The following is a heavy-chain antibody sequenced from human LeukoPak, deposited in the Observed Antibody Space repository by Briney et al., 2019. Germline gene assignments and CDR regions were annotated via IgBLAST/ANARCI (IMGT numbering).Heavy chain of an antibody. Sequence: GGSLRLSCAVSGFTFDDYAMHWVRQAPGKGLEWVSLISGDGGSTYYADSVKGRFTISRDNSKNSLYLQMNSLRTEDTALYYCAKALGISTSGYYYYGMDVWGQGTTVTVSS. D-gene: IGHD7-27*01. CDR3: AKALGISTSGYYYYGMDV. V-gene: IGHV3-43*02. CDR1: GFTFDDYA. J-gene: IGHJ6*02. CDR2: ISGDGGST.